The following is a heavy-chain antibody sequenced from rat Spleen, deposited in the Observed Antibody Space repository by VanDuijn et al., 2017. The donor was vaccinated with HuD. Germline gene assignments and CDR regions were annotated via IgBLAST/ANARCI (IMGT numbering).Heavy chain of an antibody. J-gene: IGHJ2*01. CDR1: GFTFSNYG. V-gene: IGHV5S13*01. Sequence: EVQLVESGGGLVQPGRSLKLSCAASGFTFSNYGMHWIRQAPTKGLEWVASISTGGGNTYYRDSVKGRFTISRDNAKNTQYLQMDSLRSEDTAPYYCAREGPYKSAYYFDYWGQGVMVTVSS. D-gene: IGHD4-3*01. CDR3: AREGPYKSAYYFDY. CDR2: ISTGGGNT.